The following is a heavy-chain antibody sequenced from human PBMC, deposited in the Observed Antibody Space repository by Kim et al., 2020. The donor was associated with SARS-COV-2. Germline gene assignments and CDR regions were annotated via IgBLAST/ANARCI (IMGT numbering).Heavy chain of an antibody. CDR3: ARDKHTPAMRHRSYYYYGMDV. Sequence: SETLSLTCAVYGGSFSGYYWSWIRQPPGKGLEWIGEINHSGSTNYNPSLKSRVTISVDTSKNQFSLKLSSVTAADTAVYYCARDKHTPAMRHRSYYYYGMDVWGQGTTVTVSS. CDR1: GGSFSGYY. V-gene: IGHV4-34*01. CDR2: INHSGST. J-gene: IGHJ6*02. D-gene: IGHD5-18*01.